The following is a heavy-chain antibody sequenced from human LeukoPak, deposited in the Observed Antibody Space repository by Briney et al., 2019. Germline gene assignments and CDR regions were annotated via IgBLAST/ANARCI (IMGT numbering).Heavy chain of an antibody. V-gene: IGHV3-7*05. CDR2: IKQDGSEK. CDR3: ARYRQNAFDF. J-gene: IGHJ3*01. Sequence: GGSLRLSCAASGFTFSSHWMSWVRQAPGKGLEGVASIKQDGSEKFYVDSVKGRFTISRDNAKNSLYLQMNTLRAEDTAVYYCARYRQNAFDFWGQGTMVTVSS. CDR1: GFTFSSHW.